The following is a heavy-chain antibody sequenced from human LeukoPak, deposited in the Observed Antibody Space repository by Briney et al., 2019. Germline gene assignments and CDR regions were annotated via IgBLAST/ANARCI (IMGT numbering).Heavy chain of an antibody. V-gene: IGHV3-43*02. J-gene: IGHJ2*01. CDR2: ITGDGGIT. Sequence: PGGSLRLSCAASGFTFDDYAMHWVRQGPGKGLEWVSLITGDGGITYYADSVKGRFTISRDNSKNSLYLQMDGLRTEDTALYYCAKVYSGDWYFALWGRGSLVTVSS. CDR1: GFTFDDYA. CDR3: AKVYSGDWYFAL. D-gene: IGHD5-18*01.